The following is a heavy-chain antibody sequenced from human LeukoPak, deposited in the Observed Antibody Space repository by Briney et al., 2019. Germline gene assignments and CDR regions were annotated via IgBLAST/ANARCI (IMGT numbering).Heavy chain of an antibody. CDR1: GGSFSGYY. CDR2: INHSGSA. D-gene: IGHD5-18*01. CDR3: ARADTAMVNDAFDI. Sequence: KPSETLSLTCGVYGGSFSGYYWSWIRQPPGKGLEWIGEINHSGSANYNPSLKSRVTISVDTSKNQFSLKLSSVTAADTAVYYCARADTAMVNDAFDIWGQGTMVTVSS. J-gene: IGHJ3*02. V-gene: IGHV4-34*01.